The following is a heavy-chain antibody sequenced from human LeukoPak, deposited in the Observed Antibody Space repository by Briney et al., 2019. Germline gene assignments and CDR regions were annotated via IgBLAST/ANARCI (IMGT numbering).Heavy chain of an antibody. D-gene: IGHD3-3*01. CDR1: GGTFSSYA. V-gene: IGHV1-69*13. CDR2: IIPIFGTA. CDR3: ARPSRTATNYDFWSGYPLDP. Sequence: SVKVSCKASGGTFSSYAISWVRQAPGQGLEWMGGIIPIFGTANYAQKFQGRVTITADESTSTAYMELSSLRSEDTAVYYCARPSRTATNYDFWSGYPLDPWGQGTLVTVSS. J-gene: IGHJ5*02.